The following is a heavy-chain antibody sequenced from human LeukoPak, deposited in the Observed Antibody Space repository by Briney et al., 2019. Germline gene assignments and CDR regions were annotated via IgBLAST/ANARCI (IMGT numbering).Heavy chain of an antibody. CDR1: GGSFSSYY. Sequence: SETLSLTCAVYGGSFSSYYWSWIRQPPGKGLEWIGEINHSGSTNYNPSLKSRVTISVDTSKNQFSLKLSSVTAAGTAVYYCASLHDYGDYLNWFDPWGQGTLVTVSS. V-gene: IGHV4-34*01. CDR3: ASLHDYGDYLNWFDP. CDR2: INHSGST. D-gene: IGHD4-17*01. J-gene: IGHJ5*02.